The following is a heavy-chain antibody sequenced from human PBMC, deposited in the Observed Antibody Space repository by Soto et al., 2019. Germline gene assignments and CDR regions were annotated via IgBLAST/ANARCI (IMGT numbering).Heavy chain of an antibody. J-gene: IGHJ4*02. CDR2: FYTGGST. CDR1: GFTVSSNY. D-gene: IGHD3-3*01. CDR3: VSYDFWSGYSDY. V-gene: IGHV3-66*01. Sequence: EVQLVESGGGLVQPGGSLRLSCAVSGFTVSSNYMSWVRQAPGKGLEWDSIFYTGGSTYYSDSVKGRFTISRDNSKNTLYLQMNSLREEDTAVYYCVSYDFWSGYSDYWGQGTRVTVSS.